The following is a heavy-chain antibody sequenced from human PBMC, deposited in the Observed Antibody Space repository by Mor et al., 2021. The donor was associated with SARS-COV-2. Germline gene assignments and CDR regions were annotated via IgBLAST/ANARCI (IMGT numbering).Heavy chain of an antibody. D-gene: IGHD2-2*01. CDR3: ARLGYCSSTSCRYVQH. Sequence: RYSPSFQGQVTISADKSISTAYLQWSSLKASDTAMYYCARLGYCSSTSCRYVQHWGQGTLVTVSS. V-gene: IGHV5-51*01. J-gene: IGHJ1*01.